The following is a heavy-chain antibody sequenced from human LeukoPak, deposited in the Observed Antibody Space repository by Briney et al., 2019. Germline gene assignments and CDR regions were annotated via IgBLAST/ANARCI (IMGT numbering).Heavy chain of an antibody. Sequence: SETLSLTCAVSGGSISSGGYSWSWIRQPPGKGLEWIGYIYYSGSTYYNPSLKSRVTISVDTSKNQFSLKLSSVTAADTAVYYCARSAWFGEFMSGRHYYYYYYMDVWGKGTTVTVSS. V-gene: IGHV4-30-4*07. CDR2: IYYSGST. CDR1: GGSISSGGYS. CDR3: ARSAWFGEFMSGRHYYYYYYMDV. J-gene: IGHJ6*03. D-gene: IGHD3-10*01.